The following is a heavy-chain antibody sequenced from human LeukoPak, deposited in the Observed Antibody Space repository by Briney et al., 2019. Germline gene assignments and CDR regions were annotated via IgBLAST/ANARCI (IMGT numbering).Heavy chain of an antibody. CDR3: AKNARSTLFLQGSYYYHYMDV. D-gene: IGHD3-22*01. CDR2: ISSSSSYI. V-gene: IGHV3-21*04. J-gene: IGHJ6*03. Sequence: GGSLRLSCAASGFTFSSYSMNWVRQAPGKGLEWVSSISSSSSYIYYADSVKGRFTISRDNAKNSLYLQMNSLRAEDTAVYYCAKNARSTLFLQGSYYYHYMDVWGKGTTVTIS. CDR1: GFTFSSYS.